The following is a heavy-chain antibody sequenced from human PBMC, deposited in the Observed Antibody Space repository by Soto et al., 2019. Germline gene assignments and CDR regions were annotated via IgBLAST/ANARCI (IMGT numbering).Heavy chain of an antibody. CDR2: ISYSGST. J-gene: IGHJ4*02. CDR1: GGSMSSYY. Sequence: WETLSLTCTVSGGSMSSYYWTWLRQSPGRGLEWIGYISYSGSTYYNPSLKSRVTISADTSKNQFSLRMNSMIAADTAVYYCARADPDASVGYWGQGTLVTVSS. CDR3: ARADPDASVGY. V-gene: IGHV4-59*01. D-gene: IGHD2-15*01.